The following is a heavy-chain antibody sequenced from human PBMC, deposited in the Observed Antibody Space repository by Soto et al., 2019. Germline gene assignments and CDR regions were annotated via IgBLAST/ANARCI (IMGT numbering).Heavy chain of an antibody. CDR3: ARIDPPLMLAWFDP. CDR1: GGSISSSSYS. D-gene: IGHD2-8*01. J-gene: IGHJ5*02. V-gene: IGHV4-39*07. CDR2: IYYSGST. Sequence: PSDTLSLTCTVSGGSISSSSYSWGWIRQPPGKGLEWIGSIYYSGSTYYNPSLNGRVSMSVHTSKNQFSLTLTSVTAADTAFYYCARIDPPLMLAWFDPWGHGTLVTVSS.